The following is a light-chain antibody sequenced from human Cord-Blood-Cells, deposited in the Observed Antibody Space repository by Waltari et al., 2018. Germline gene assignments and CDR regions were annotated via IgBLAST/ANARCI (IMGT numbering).Light chain of an antibody. Sequence: QSALTQPASVSGSPGQSITISCTGTSSDVGGYNYVSWYQQHPGTAPKLMIYDVSKRPSGVSNRFSGSKSGNTASLTISGLQAEEEADYYCSSYTSSSTWVFGGGTKLTVL. CDR3: SSYTSSSTWV. CDR1: SSDVGGYNY. CDR2: DVS. V-gene: IGLV2-14*01. J-gene: IGLJ3*02.